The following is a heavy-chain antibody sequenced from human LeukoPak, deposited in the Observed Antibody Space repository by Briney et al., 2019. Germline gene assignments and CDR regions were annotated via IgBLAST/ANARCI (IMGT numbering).Heavy chain of an antibody. V-gene: IGHV3-33*01. D-gene: IGHD6-13*01. J-gene: IGHJ4*02. CDR1: GFTFSSYG. CDR2: IWYDGSNK. CDR3: ARDLGYSSSQAFDY. Sequence: PGGSLRLSCAASGFTFSSYGMHWVRQAPGKGLEWVAVIWYDGSNKYYADSVKGRFTTSRDNSKNTLYLQMNSLRAEDTAVYYCARDLGYSSSQAFDYWGQGTLVTVSS.